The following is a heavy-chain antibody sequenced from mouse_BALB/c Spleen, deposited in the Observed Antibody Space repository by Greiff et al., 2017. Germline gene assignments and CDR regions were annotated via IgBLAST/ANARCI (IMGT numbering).Heavy chain of an antibody. CDR1: GFTFSSYA. Sequence: EVMLVESGGGLVKPGGSLKLSCAASGFTFSSYAMSWVRQTPEKRLEWVASISSGGSTYYPDSVKGRFTISRDNARNILYLQMSSLRSEDTAMYYCAREKYGNYVPFDYWGQGTTLTVSS. J-gene: IGHJ2*01. V-gene: IGHV5-6-5*01. CDR2: ISSGGST. D-gene: IGHD2-10*02. CDR3: AREKYGNYVPFDY.